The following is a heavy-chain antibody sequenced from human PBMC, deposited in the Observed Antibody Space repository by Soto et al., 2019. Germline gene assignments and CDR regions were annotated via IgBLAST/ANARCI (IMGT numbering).Heavy chain of an antibody. V-gene: IGHV3-48*02. CDR1: GFTFSNSN. J-gene: IGHJ4*02. CDR2: ISSNSRVI. D-gene: IGHD3-10*01. CDR3: ARESNMGDF. Sequence: GGSLRLSCAASGFTFSNSNMDWVRQAPGKGLEWISYISSNSRVIYYADSVKGRFTISRDNAKNSLFLQMSGLRDEDTAVYYCARESNMGDFWGQGTLVTVS.